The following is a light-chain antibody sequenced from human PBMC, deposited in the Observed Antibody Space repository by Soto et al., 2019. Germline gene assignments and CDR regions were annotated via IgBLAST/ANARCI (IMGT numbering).Light chain of an antibody. CDR1: ENIYGY. CDR2: WAS. V-gene: IGKV1-5*03. Sequence: DIQLTQSPSILSASVGDRVTITCRASENIYGYLAWYQQKPGEAPKLLIYWASTLVSGVPSRFTGGESGTEFTLTISDLQPDDFATYVRQHYRAYPLTLGGGTKVDIK. CDR3: QHYRAYPLT. J-gene: IGKJ4*01.